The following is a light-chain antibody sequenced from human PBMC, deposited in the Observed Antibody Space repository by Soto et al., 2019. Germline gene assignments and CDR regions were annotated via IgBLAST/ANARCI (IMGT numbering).Light chain of an antibody. J-gene: IGKJ1*01. CDR1: QSISSW. V-gene: IGKV1-5*01. Sequence: DIQMTQSPSTLSASVGDRVTITCRASQSISSWLAWYQQKPGKGPKLLIYDASSLASGVPSRFSGSGSETEFTLTISSLQPDDFATYFCQQYNSFSRNFGQGT. CDR3: QQYNSFSRN. CDR2: DAS.